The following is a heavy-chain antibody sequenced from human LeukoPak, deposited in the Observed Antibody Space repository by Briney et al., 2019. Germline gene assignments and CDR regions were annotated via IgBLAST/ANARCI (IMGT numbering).Heavy chain of an antibody. CDR1: GFTFSMYA. CDR2: ISTTGGTT. V-gene: IGHV3-64*01. J-gene: IGHJ3*02. CDR3: ARGGIKGPHDAFDI. Sequence: GGSLRLSCAASGFTFSMYAMHWVRQAPGKGPEYVSAISTTGGTTYYANSVKGRFTISRDNSKNTLYLRMGSLRAEDMAVYYCARGGIKGPHDAFDIWGQGTVVTVSS. D-gene: IGHD3-10*01.